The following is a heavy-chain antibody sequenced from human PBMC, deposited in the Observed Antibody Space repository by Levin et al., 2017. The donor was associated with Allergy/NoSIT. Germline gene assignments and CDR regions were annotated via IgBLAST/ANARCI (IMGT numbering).Heavy chain of an antibody. D-gene: IGHD1-26*01. V-gene: IGHV3-30-3*01. CDR1: GFTFSSYA. CDR3: ARIVRNCPDF. CDR2: IAYDGNNK. J-gene: IGHJ4*02. Sequence: GGSLRLSCAASGFTFSSYAMHWVRQAPGKGLKWVAVIAYDGNNKVYADSVKGRFTISRDDSNNTLSLQMTSLRTEDTAVYYCARIVRNCPDFWGQGALVAVSS.